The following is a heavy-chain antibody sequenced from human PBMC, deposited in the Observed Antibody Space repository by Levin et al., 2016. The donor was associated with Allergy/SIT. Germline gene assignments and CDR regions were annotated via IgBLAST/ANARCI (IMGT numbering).Heavy chain of an antibody. Sequence: GGSLRLSCAASGFTLGSYWMNWVRQAPGKGLVWVSRINSDGSSTTYADSVKGRFTISRDTAKNTLYLQMNSLRVGDTAVYYCVVAGTGGYWGQGTLVTVSS. CDR2: INSDGSST. D-gene: IGHD6-19*01. J-gene: IGHJ4*02. V-gene: IGHV3-74*01. CDR3: VVAGTGGY. CDR1: GFTLGSYW.